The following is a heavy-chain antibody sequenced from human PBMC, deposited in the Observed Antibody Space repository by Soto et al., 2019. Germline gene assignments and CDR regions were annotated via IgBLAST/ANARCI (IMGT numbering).Heavy chain of an antibody. CDR3: ARGQQWLYYFDY. CDR1: GASVTSGSYY. Sequence: QVQLQGSGPGLVKPSETLSLTCTVSGASVTSGSYYWSWIRQPPGKGLEWIGYIYYSGSTNYNPSLKSRVTISVDTSKNPFSLNLSSVTAADTAVYYCARGQQWLYYFDYWGQGTLVTVSS. J-gene: IGHJ4*02. V-gene: IGHV4-61*01. CDR2: IYYSGST. D-gene: IGHD6-19*01.